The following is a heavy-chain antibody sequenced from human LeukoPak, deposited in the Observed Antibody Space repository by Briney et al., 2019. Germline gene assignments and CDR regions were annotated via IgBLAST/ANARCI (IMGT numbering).Heavy chain of an antibody. D-gene: IGHD2-21*02. Sequence: ASVKVSCKASGYTFTSYDINWVRQATGQGLEWMGWMNPNSGNTGYAQKFQGRVTMTRNTSISTAYMELSSLRSEDTAVYYCTTDYCGGDPFDYWGQGTLVTVSS. CDR1: GYTFTSYD. CDR2: MNPNSGNT. J-gene: IGHJ4*02. CDR3: TTDYCGGDPFDY. V-gene: IGHV1-8*01.